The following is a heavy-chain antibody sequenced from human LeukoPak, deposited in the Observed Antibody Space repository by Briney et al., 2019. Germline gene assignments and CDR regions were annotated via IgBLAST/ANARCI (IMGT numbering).Heavy chain of an antibody. CDR1: GFTFSSYA. Sequence: PGGPLRLSCAASGFTFSSYAMSWVRQAPGKGLEWVSAISGGGGSTHYADSVKGRFTISRDNSKNTLYLQMSSLRAGDTAVYYCAKSSYYDSSGYYREYYFDYWGQGTLVTVSS. J-gene: IGHJ4*02. CDR3: AKSSYYDSSGYYREYYFDY. V-gene: IGHV3-23*01. D-gene: IGHD3-22*01. CDR2: ISGGGGST.